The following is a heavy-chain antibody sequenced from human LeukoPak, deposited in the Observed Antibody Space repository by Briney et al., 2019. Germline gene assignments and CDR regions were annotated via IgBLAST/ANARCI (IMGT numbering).Heavy chain of an antibody. CDR3: ARGVDYDGSGRYLAVHYYFDY. CDR2: MNPNSGNT. Sequence: GASVKVSCKASGYTFTSYDINWGRQATGQGLEWMGWMNPNSGNTGYAQKFQGRVTITRNTSISTAYMELSSLRSEDTAVYYCARGVDYDGSGRYLAVHYYFDYWGQGTLVTVSS. V-gene: IGHV1-8*03. CDR1: GYTFTSYD. J-gene: IGHJ4*02. D-gene: IGHD3-10*01.